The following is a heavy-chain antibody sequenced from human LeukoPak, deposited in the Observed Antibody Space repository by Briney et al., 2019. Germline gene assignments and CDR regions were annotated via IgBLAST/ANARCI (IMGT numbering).Heavy chain of an antibody. CDR1: GFTFSSYA. J-gene: IGHJ4*02. V-gene: IGHV3-30-3*01. D-gene: IGHD2-2*01. CDR2: ISYDGSNK. Sequence: PGGSLRLSCAASGFTFSSYAMHWVRQAPGKGLEWVAVISYDGSNKYYADSVKGRFTISRDNSKNTLYLQMNSLRAEDTAVYYCAREGQGLWDIVVVPAAPFDYWGQGTLVTVSS. CDR3: AREGQGLWDIVVVPAAPFDY.